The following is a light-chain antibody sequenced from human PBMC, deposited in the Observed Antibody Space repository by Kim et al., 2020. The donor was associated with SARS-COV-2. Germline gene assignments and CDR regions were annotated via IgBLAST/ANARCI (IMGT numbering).Light chain of an antibody. V-gene: IGKV1-27*01. CDR2: GAS. Sequence: ASVGDGVTITCRASQGINRDLGWYQQRPGKVPKLLIYGASTLQSGVPSRFSGGGSGTVFTLTISGLQPEDVATYYCQKYNSAPWTFGQGTKVDIK. CDR1: QGINRD. CDR3: QKYNSAPWT. J-gene: IGKJ1*01.